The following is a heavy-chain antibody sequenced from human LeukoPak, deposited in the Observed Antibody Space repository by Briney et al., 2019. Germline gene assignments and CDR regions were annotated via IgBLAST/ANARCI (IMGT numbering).Heavy chain of an antibody. CDR3: ARGVPTAMVGDY. D-gene: IGHD5-18*01. V-gene: IGHV1-18*01. CDR2: ISAYNGNT. Sequence: GASVKVSCKASGGTFSSYAISWVRQAPGQGLEWMGWISAYNGNTNYAQKLQGRVTMTTDTSTSTAYMELRSLRSDDTAVYYCARGVPTAMVGDYWGQGTLVTVSS. CDR1: GGTFSSYA. J-gene: IGHJ4*02.